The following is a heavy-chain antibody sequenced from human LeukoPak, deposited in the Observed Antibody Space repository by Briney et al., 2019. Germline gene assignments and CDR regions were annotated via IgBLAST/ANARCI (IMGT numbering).Heavy chain of an antibody. V-gene: IGHV3-23*01. J-gene: IGHJ3*02. CDR3: AKDTKDGYNQGTFDI. CDR2: ISGSGGST. D-gene: IGHD5-24*01. Sequence: GGSPRLSCAASGFTFSSYAMSWVRQAPGKGLEWVSAISGSGGSTYYADSVKGRFTISRDNSKNTLYLQMNSLRAEDTAVYYCAKDTKDGYNQGTFDIWGQGTMVTVSS. CDR1: GFTFSSYA.